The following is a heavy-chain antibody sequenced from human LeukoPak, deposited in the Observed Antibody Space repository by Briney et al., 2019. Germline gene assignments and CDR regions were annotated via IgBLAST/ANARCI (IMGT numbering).Heavy chain of an antibody. CDR3: ARKNDFDI. D-gene: IGHD2/OR15-2a*01. Sequence: SETLSLTCTVSGGSISSDHWNWIPQPPGKGLEWIGCIYYSGRTYYNPSLKSRVSISVDMSKSQFSLRLTSVTAADTAVYYCARKNDFDIWGQGTLVTVSS. J-gene: IGHJ3*02. V-gene: IGHV4-59*01. CDR1: GGSISSDH. CDR2: IYYSGRT.